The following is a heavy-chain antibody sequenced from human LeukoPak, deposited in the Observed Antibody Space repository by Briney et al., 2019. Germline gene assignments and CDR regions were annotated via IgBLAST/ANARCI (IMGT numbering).Heavy chain of an antibody. V-gene: IGHV1-18*04. CDR3: ARIAVAGTKTYYFDY. CDR1: GYTFTSYG. D-gene: IGHD6-19*01. Sequence: ASVKLSCKSSGYTFTSYGISWVRQAPGQGFEWMGWISAYNGNTNYAQKLQGRVTMTTDTSTSTAYMELRSLRSDDTAVYYCARIAVAGTKTYYFDYWGQGTLVTVSS. J-gene: IGHJ4*02. CDR2: ISAYNGNT.